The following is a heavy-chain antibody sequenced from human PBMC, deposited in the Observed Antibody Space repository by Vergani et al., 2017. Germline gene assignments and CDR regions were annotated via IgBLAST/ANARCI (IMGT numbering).Heavy chain of an antibody. D-gene: IGHD2-15*01. CDR3: AKDRAGGSRSSRWFDP. CDR2: ISYDGSDK. Sequence: QVHLVESGGGVVQPGRSLTLSCVASGFSFRGHGMHWVRQAPGKGLEWVALISYDGSDKSYADSVEGRFTISRDNSKNTLYLQMNSLRPEDTAVYYCAKDRAGGSRSSRWFDPWGQGTLVTVSS. J-gene: IGHJ5*02. CDR1: GFSFRGHG. V-gene: IGHV3-30*18.